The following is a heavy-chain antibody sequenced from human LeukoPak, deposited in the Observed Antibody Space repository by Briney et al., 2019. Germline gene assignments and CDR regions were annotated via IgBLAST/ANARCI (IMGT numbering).Heavy chain of an antibody. CDR2: ISWDGGST. CDR3: AKGSHYYYGSGPMGY. V-gene: IGHV3-43D*04. CDR1: GFTFDDYA. J-gene: IGHJ4*02. Sequence: PGGSLRLSCAASGFTFDDYAMHWVRQAPGKGLEWVSLISWDGGSTYYTDSVKGRFTISRDNSKNSLYLQMNSLRAEDTALYYCAKGSHYYYGSGPMGYWGQGTLVTVSS. D-gene: IGHD3-10*01.